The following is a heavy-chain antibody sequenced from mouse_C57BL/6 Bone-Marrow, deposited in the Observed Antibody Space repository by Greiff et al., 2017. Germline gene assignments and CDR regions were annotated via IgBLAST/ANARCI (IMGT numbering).Heavy chain of an antibody. V-gene: IGHV1-69*01. J-gene: IGHJ4*01. Sequence: VQLQQPGAELVMPGASVKLSCKASGYTFTSYWMHWVKQRPGQGLEWIGEIDPSDSYTNYNQKFKGKSTLTVDNSSSTAYMQLSSLTSEDSAGYYCARSNWVYAMDYWGQGTSVTVSS. CDR3: ARSNWVYAMDY. CDR2: IDPSDSYT. D-gene: IGHD4-1*02. CDR1: GYTFTSYW.